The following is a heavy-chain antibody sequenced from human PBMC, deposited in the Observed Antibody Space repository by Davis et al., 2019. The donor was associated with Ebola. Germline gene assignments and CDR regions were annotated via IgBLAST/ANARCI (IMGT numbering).Heavy chain of an antibody. CDR3: ARGGYD. CDR2: ISVSSGYI. CDR1: GFIFSSYT. V-gene: IGHV3-21*01. D-gene: IGHD2-2*01. Sequence: GESLKISCAASGFIFSSYTMNWVRQAPGKGLEWVSSISVSSGYIYYEDSVKGRFTISRDNAKNSLYLQMNSLRDEDTAVYYCARGGYDWGHGTLVTVSS. J-gene: IGHJ4*01.